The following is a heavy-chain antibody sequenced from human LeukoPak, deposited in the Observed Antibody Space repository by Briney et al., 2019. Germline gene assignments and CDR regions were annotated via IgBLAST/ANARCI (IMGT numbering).Heavy chain of an antibody. D-gene: IGHD1/OR15-1a*01. CDR3: ARGEKLDQRVCWFDP. V-gene: IGHV1-2*02. J-gene: IGHJ5*02. CDR1: GYTFTGYY. CDR2: INPNSGGT. Sequence: ASVKVSCKASGYTFTGYYMHWVRQAPGQGLEWMGWINPNSGGTNYAQKFRGRVTMTRDTSISTAYMELSRLRSDDTAVYYCARGEKLDQRVCWFDPWGQGTLVTVSS.